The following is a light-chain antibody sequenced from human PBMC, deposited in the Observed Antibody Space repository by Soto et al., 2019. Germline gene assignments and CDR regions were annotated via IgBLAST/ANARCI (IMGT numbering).Light chain of an antibody. CDR3: AAWDDRLNGWV. CDR1: SSNIGSNT. V-gene: IGLV1-44*01. Sequence: QSVLTQPPSASGTPGQRVTISCSGSSSNIGSNTVNWYQQLPGTAPKRLIYSNNQRPSGVPDRFSGSKSGTSASLAISGLQSEDEPDYYCAAWDDRLNGWVFGGGTKVTVL. J-gene: IGLJ3*02. CDR2: SNN.